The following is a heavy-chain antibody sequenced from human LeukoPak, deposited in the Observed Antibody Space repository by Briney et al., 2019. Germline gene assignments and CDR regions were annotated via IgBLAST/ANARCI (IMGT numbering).Heavy chain of an antibody. CDR3: AKTANYGDYVD. Sequence: PGGSLRLSCVASGFTFHNYGMSWVRQAPGKGLEWVSAISGSGGSTYYADSVKGRFTISRDNSKNTLYLQMNSLRAEDTAVYYCAKTANYGDYVDWGQGTLVTVSS. CDR2: ISGSGGST. V-gene: IGHV3-23*01. J-gene: IGHJ4*02. D-gene: IGHD4-17*01. CDR1: GFTFHNYG.